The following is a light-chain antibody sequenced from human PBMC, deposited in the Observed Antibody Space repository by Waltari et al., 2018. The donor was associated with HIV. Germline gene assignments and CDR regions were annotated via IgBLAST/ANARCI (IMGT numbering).Light chain of an antibody. Sequence: EIVLTQSPATLSLSPGERATLSCRTSQSISIHLAWYQQRPGQAPRLLIYDASSRATGIPARFSGRGSGTDFTLTISSLEPEDFAVYHCQQRANWPLTFGGGTKVEIK. J-gene: IGKJ4*01. CDR2: DAS. V-gene: IGKV3-11*01. CDR1: QSISIH. CDR3: QQRANWPLT.